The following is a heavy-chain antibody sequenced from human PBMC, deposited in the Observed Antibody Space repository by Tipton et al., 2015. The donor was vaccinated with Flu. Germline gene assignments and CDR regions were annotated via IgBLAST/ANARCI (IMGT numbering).Heavy chain of an antibody. J-gene: IGHJ6*02. V-gene: IGHV1-8*01. CDR3: ARGRIAVTGSFYYYGMDV. CDR2: MNPNSGNT. D-gene: IGHD4-17*01. Sequence: QLVQSGAEVKKPGASVKVSCKASGYTFTSYDINWVRQATGQGLEWMGWMNPNSGNTGYAQKFQGRVTMTRNTSISTAYMELSSLRSEDTAVYYCARGRIAVTGSFYYYGMDVWGQGTTVPVSS. CDR1: GYTFTSYD.